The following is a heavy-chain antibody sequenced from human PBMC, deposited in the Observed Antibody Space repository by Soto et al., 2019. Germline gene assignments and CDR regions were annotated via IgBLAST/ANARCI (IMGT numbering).Heavy chain of an antibody. CDR3: ARGIQQLDS. V-gene: IGHV3-7*03. D-gene: IGHD6-13*01. J-gene: IGHJ6*02. Sequence: GGSLRLSCAASGFTFSSDWMTWVRQAPGKGLEWVANIKEDGSEKYYVDSVKGRFTISRDNAEKSLYLQMNSLRAEDTAVYYCARGIQQLDSWGQGTTVTVSS. CDR1: GFTFSSDW. CDR2: IKEDGSEK.